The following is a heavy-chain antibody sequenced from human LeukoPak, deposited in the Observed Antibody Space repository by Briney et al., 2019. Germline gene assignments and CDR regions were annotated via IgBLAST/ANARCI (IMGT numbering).Heavy chain of an antibody. CDR3: AKDEVGSSGWCFDY. J-gene: IGHJ4*02. CDR1: GFTSSRYG. CDR2: ISYDGSNK. Sequence: ARSLRLSCAASGFTSSRYGMHCVRQVPSKGLEWVAVISYDGSNKYYADSVKGRFTMSRANSKHTLYLQMNSLRAEDTAVYYCAKDEVGSSGWCFDYWSRGTLVTVYS. V-gene: IGHV3-30*18. D-gene: IGHD6-19*01.